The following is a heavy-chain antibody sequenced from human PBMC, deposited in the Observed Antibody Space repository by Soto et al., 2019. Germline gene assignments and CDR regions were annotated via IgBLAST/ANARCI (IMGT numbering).Heavy chain of an antibody. CDR2: IYHSGST. Sequence: TSETLSLTCAVSGGSISGGAYSWSWIRQPPGKGLEWIGYIYHSGSTYYNPSLKSRVTISVDRSKNQFSLKLSSVTAADTAVYYCARFYGDYVNWFDPWGPGTLVTVSS. CDR1: GGSISGGAYS. CDR3: ARFYGDYVNWFDP. D-gene: IGHD4-17*01. V-gene: IGHV4-30-2*01. J-gene: IGHJ5*02.